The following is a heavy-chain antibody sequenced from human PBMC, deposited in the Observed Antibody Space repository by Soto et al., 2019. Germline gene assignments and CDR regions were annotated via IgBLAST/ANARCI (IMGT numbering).Heavy chain of an antibody. J-gene: IGHJ4*02. V-gene: IGHV3-30*18. Sequence: GGSLRLSCAASGFTCSSYGMHWVRQAPGKGLEWVAVISYDGSNKYYADSVKGRFTISRDNSKNTLYLQMNSLRAEDTAVYYCAKDREVVAANYACPLDYWGQGT. CDR1: GFTCSSYG. CDR3: AKDREVVAANYACPLDY. D-gene: IGHD2-15*01. CDR2: ISYDGSNK.